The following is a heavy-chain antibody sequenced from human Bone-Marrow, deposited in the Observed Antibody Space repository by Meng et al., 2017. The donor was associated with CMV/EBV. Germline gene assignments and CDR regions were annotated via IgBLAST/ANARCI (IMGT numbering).Heavy chain of an antibody. V-gene: IGHV3-21*01. Sequence: GESLKISCAASGFTFTTYGMHWVRQAPGKGLEWVSSISSSSSYIYYADSVKGRFTISRDNAKNSLYLQMNSLRAEDTAVYYCARDRLAYCGGDCSDGENWFDPWGQGTLVTVYS. CDR2: ISSSSSYI. J-gene: IGHJ5*02. D-gene: IGHD2-21*01. CDR3: ARDRLAYCGGDCSDGENWFDP. CDR1: GFTFTTYG.